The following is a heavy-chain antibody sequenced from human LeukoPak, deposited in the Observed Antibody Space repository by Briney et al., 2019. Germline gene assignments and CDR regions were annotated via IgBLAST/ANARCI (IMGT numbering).Heavy chain of an antibody. CDR3: ARSYYGSQGNFDY. D-gene: IGHD3-10*01. J-gene: IGHJ4*02. Sequence: PGGSLRLSCAASGFTFSDHYMSWIRQAPGKGLEWVSYISDSSRYTHFADSVKGRFTTSRDNAKNSLYLQMNSLRAEDTAVYYCARSYYGSQGNFDYWGQGTLVTVSS. CDR2: ISDSSRYT. V-gene: IGHV3-11*03. CDR1: GFTFSDHY.